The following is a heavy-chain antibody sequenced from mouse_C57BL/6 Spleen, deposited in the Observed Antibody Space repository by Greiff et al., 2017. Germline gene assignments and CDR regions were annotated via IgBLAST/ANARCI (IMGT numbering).Heavy chain of an antibody. CDR2: INPSSGYT. Sequence: QVHVKQSGAELARPGASVKMSCKASGYTFTSYTMHWVKQRPGQGLEWIGYINPSSGYTKYNQKFKDKATLTADKSSSTAYMQLSSLTSEDSAVYYCARSYDYDGGDYWGQGTSVTVAS. CDR1: GYTFTSYT. V-gene: IGHV1-4*01. CDR3: ARSYDYDGGDY. J-gene: IGHJ4*01. D-gene: IGHD2-4*01.